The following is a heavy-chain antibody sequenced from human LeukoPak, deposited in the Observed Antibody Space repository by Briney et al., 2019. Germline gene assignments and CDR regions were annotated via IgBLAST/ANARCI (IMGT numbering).Heavy chain of an antibody. CDR3: AKVYTPDWGAYYYYYMDV. V-gene: IGHV3-23*01. Sequence: GGSLRLSCAASGFTFSSYAMSWVRQAPGKGLEWVSAISGSGGSTYYADSVKGRFTIPRDNSKNTLYLQMNSLRAEDTAVYYCAKVYTPDWGAYYYYYMDVWGKGTTVTVSS. CDR2: ISGSGGST. CDR1: GFTFSSYA. J-gene: IGHJ6*03. D-gene: IGHD3-9*01.